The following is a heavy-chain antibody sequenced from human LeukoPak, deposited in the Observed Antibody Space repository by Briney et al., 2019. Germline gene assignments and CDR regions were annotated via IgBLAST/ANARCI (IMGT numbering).Heavy chain of an antibody. Sequence: ASVKVSCKASDYTFTSYGISWVRQAPGQGLEWMGWISAYNGNTNYAQKLQGRVTMTTDTSTSTACMELRSLRSDDTAVYYCARTSVVVAAEPFDYWGQGTLVTVSS. CDR1: DYTFTSYG. CDR2: ISAYNGNT. D-gene: IGHD2-15*01. J-gene: IGHJ4*02. V-gene: IGHV1-18*01. CDR3: ARTSVVVAAEPFDY.